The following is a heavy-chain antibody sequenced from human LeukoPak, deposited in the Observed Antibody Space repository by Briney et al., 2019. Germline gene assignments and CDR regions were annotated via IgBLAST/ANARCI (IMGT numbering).Heavy chain of an antibody. J-gene: IGHJ4*02. Sequence: SLRLSSAASGFTFSSYAMSWVRQAPGQGLEWVSAIGGGAGRTYYAASVKCRFTISRDNSENTLYLQMNSMRAKDTAVYYCAKAWSMTNIVGTAFDSGGQGALVAVSS. V-gene: IGHV3-23*01. CDR1: GFTFSSYA. CDR3: AKAWSMTNIVGTAFDS. CDR2: IGGGAGRT. D-gene: IGHD2-8*01.